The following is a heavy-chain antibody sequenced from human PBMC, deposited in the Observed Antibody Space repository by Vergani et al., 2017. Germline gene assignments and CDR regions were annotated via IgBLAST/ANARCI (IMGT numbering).Heavy chain of an antibody. V-gene: IGHV1-46*01. Sequence: QVQLVQSGAEVKKPGASVKVSCKASGYTFTSHYMHWVRQAPGQGLEWRGIINPSGGSTSYAQKFQGRVTMTRDTSTSTVYRELSSLRSEDTAVYYCARAAVAGXFDYWGQGTLVTVSS. D-gene: IGHD6-19*01. CDR3: ARAAVAGXFDY. CDR1: GYTFTSHY. J-gene: IGHJ4*02. CDR2: INPSGGST.